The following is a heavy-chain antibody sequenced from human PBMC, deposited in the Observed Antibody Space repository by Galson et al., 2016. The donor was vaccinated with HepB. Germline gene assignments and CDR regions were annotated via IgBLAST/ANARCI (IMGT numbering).Heavy chain of an antibody. CDR1: GVTFTTYA. J-gene: IGHJ4*02. CDR2: ISGSGGST. D-gene: IGHD3-22*01. Sequence: SLRLSCAASGVTFTTYAMSWVRQAPGKGLEWVSGISGSGGSTYYAVSVKGRFIISRDNSKNKLFLQMNALRAEDTAVYYCANRDYFGSGRYLGSHWGQGTLVTVSS. CDR3: ANRDYFGSGRYLGSH. V-gene: IGHV3-23*01.